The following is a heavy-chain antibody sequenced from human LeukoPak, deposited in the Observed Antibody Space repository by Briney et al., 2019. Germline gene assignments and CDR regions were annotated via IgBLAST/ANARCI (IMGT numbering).Heavy chain of an antibody. V-gene: IGHV1-2*02. Sequence: ASVKVSCKASGYTSTGYYIHWVRQAPGQGLEWMGWINPDRGGTYYAQKFQGRVTMTRDTSISAAYMELSRLRSDDTAVYYCARDTSGWYNYWGQGTLVTVSS. D-gene: IGHD6-19*01. CDR3: ARDTSGWYNY. CDR2: INPDRGGT. CDR1: GYTSTGYY. J-gene: IGHJ4*02.